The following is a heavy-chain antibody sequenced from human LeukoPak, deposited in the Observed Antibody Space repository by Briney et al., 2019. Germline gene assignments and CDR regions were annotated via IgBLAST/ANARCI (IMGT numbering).Heavy chain of an antibody. Sequence: GGSLRLSCAASGFTFSSSAMSWVRQAPGKGLEWVSAISASGGSTYYADSVMGRFTISRDDSRNTLYLQMNSLRAEDTALYYCAKDPTTRGWFDPWGQGTLVTVSS. CDR2: ISASGGST. CDR3: AKDPTTRGWFDP. V-gene: IGHV3-23*01. CDR1: GFTFSSSA. J-gene: IGHJ5*02. D-gene: IGHD4-17*01.